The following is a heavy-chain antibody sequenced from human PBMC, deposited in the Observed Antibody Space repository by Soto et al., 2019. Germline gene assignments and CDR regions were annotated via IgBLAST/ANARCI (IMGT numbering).Heavy chain of an antibody. CDR3: AKYSSCWYGSDDFEN. J-gene: IGHJ3*02. CDR2: IIPFYGKA. D-gene: IGHD6-19*01. CDR1: GGTFSSYA. V-gene: IGHV1-69*13. Sequence: SVKVSCKASGGTFSSYAISWVRQAPGQGLERMGGIIPFYGKANYAQKYQGRVTITADESTSTAYMELRSLRSDDTAVYYCAKYSSCWYGSDDFENWGQGTLVTVSS.